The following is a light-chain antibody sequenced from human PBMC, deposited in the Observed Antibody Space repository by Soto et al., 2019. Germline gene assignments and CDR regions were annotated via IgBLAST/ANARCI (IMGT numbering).Light chain of an antibody. Sequence: EIVLTQSPGTLSLSPGERGTLSCSASQRFGSSNLAWYQQKPGQAPRLLIYGASRRATGIPDRFSGSASGTDFTLTISRLEPEDFAVYFCQQYSDLPMTFGQGTKVDIK. CDR2: GAS. V-gene: IGKV3-20*01. CDR1: QRFGSSN. CDR3: QQYSDLPMT. J-gene: IGKJ1*01.